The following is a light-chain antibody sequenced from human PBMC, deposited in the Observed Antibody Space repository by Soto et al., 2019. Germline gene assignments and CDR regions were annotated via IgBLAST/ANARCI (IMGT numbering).Light chain of an antibody. V-gene: IGKV4-1*01. CDR2: WAS. CDR3: QQYYTTPRT. Sequence: DIVMTQSPDSLAVSLGERATINCKSSQSVLYSSNNKNHLAWYQQKPGQPPKLLIYWASTRESGVPDRFSGSGSGTDFTLTISSLQAEDVAVYYCQQYYTTPRTFGQGNKVE. CDR1: QSVLYSSNNKNH. J-gene: IGKJ1*01.